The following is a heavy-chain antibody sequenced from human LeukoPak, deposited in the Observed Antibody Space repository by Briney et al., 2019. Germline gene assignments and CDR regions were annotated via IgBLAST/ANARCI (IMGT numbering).Heavy chain of an antibody. V-gene: IGHV3-9*01. Sequence: GRSLRLSCAASGFTFDDYAMHWVRQAPGKGLEWVSGISWNSGSIGYADSVKGRFTISIDNAKNSLYLQMNSLRAEDTALYYCAKDRTDCSGGSCYSLYYYYYMDVWGKGTTATVSS. CDR3: AKDRTDCSGGSCYSLYYYYYMDV. D-gene: IGHD2-15*01. CDR1: GFTFDDYA. CDR2: ISWNSGSI. J-gene: IGHJ6*03.